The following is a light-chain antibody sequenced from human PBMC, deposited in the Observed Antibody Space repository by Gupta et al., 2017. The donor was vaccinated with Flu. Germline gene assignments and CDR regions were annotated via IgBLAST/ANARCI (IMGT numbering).Light chain of an antibody. J-gene: IGLJ3*02. CDR3: GEWERTLSAGDWV. Sequence: QSVLTQPPSLSAAPGQTVTISCSGTNSNIGTHYVSWSQQLPGTAPKHIIYDNNKRSRGSADPAAGSTSGKSATVGITGLTTGEEAEDYCGEWERTLSAGDWVFGGGTKLTVL. V-gene: IGLV1-51*01. CDR1: NSNIGTHY. CDR2: DNN.